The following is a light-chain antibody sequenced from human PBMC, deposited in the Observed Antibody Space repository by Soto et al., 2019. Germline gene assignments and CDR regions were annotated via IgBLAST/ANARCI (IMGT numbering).Light chain of an antibody. V-gene: IGKV1-39*01. J-gene: IGKJ1*01. Sequence: DIQMTQSPSSLSASVGDRVTITCRTSQYISTFLNWYQQKPGKAPKLLIYAASSLQSGVPSRFSGSGSGTDFTLTISSLQPEDFASYYCQQSYSTPRTFGQGTKVEIK. CDR2: AAS. CDR3: QQSYSTPRT. CDR1: QYISTF.